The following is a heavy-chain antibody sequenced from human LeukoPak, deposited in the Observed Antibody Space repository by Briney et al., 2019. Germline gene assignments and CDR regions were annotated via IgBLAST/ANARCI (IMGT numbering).Heavy chain of an antibody. Sequence: PGGSLRLSCAASGFTFNRYGMHWVRQAPGKGLEWVAFIRFDASNIYYADSVKGRFTISRDNSKNTLYLQMNSLRAEDAAVYSCAKDYGLTGTGGAWLDPWGQGTLVTVSS. CDR2: IRFDASNI. CDR3: AKDYGLTGTGGAWLDP. V-gene: IGHV3-30*02. J-gene: IGHJ5*02. D-gene: IGHD1-20*01. CDR1: GFTFNRYG.